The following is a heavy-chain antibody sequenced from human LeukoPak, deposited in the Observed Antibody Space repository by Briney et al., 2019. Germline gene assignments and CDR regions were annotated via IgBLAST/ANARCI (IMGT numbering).Heavy chain of an antibody. J-gene: IGHJ5*02. Sequence: SETLSLTCTASGGPINSYWSWIRQPAGKGLEWIGRISGSGTITYNPALQSRLSISIDTSKNQFSLKLMSVTAADTAVYYCARDSGTTGEVKFDPWGQGTLVTVSS. CDR2: ISGSGTI. D-gene: IGHD3-10*01. CDR3: ARDSGTTGEVKFDP. CDR1: GGPINSY. V-gene: IGHV4-4*07.